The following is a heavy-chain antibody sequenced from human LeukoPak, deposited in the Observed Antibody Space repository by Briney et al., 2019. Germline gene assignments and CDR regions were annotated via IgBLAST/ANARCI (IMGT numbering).Heavy chain of an antibody. CDR2: ISGSGGST. CDR3: AKDKGDSLWYFDY. D-gene: IGHD3-22*01. V-gene: IGHV3-23*01. Sequence: PGGSLRLSCAASGFTFSSYAMSWVRQAPGKGLEWVSGISGSGGSTYYADSVKGRFTISRDNSKNTLYLQMNSLRAEDTSVYYRAKDKGDSLWYFDYWGQGTLVTVSS. J-gene: IGHJ4*02. CDR1: GFTFSSYA.